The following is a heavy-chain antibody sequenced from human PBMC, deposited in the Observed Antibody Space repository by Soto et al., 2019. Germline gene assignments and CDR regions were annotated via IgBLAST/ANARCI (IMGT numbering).Heavy chain of an antibody. V-gene: IGHV3-23*01. CDR3: AKGGWDIVVVPAAHDAFDI. Sequence: EVQLLESGGGLVQPGGSLRLSCAASGFTFSSYAMSWVRQAPGKGLEWVSAISGSGGGTYYADSVKGRFTISRDNSKNTLYLQMNSLRAEDTAVYYCAKGGWDIVVVPAAHDAFDIWGQGTMVTVSS. D-gene: IGHD2-2*01. CDR1: GFTFSSYA. CDR2: ISGSGGGT. J-gene: IGHJ3*02.